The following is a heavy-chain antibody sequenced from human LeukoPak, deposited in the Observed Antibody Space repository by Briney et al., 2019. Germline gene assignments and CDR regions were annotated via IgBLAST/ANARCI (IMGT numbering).Heavy chain of an antibody. V-gene: IGHV1-2*02. Sequence: ASVKVSRKASGYTFTCYYMHWVRQAPGQGLEWMGWINPNTGVTNYAQKFQGRVTLTRDTSIITAYMELTRLRSDDTAMYYCARDRTTVTTGYYGMDVWGQGTTLTVSS. J-gene: IGHJ6*02. D-gene: IGHD4-17*01. CDR2: INPNTGVT. CDR3: ARDRTTVTTGYYGMDV. CDR1: GYTFTCYY.